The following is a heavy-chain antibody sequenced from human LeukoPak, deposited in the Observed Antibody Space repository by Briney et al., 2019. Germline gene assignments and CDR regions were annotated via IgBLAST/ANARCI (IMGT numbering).Heavy chain of an antibody. D-gene: IGHD1-26*01. J-gene: IGHJ3*02. CDR2: IYYSGST. V-gene: IGHV4-31*03. Sequence: SETLSLTCTVSGGSISSGGYYWSWIRQHPGKGLEWIGYIYYSGSTYYNPSLKSRVTISVDTSKNQFSLKLCSVTAADTAVYYCARAATPDDAFDIWGQGTMVTVSS. CDR3: ARAATPDDAFDI. CDR1: GGSISSGGYY.